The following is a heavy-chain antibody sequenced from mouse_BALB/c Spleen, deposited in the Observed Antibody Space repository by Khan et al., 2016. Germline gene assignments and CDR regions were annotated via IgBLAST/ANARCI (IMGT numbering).Heavy chain of an antibody. J-gene: IGHJ2*01. CDR2: IRLKSGDYVK. V-gene: IGHV6-6*02. Sequence: EVKLEESGGGLVQPGGSMKLSCVASGFTFSNYWMNWVRQSPEKGLEWVAEIRLKSGDYVKHYAESVKGRFTISRDDSKSSVDLQVNNVRAEDTGIYYCWILLWGQGTTLTVSS. CDR1: GFTFSNYW. CDR3: WILL.